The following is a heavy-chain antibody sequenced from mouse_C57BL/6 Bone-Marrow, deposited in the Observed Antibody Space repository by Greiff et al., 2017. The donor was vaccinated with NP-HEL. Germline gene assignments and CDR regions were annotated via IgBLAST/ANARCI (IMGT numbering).Heavy chain of an antibody. Sequence: VQVVESGAELVRPGTSVKMSCKASGYTFTNYWIGWAKQRPGHGLEWIGDIYPGGGYTNYNEKFKGKATLTADKSSSTAYMQFSSLTSEDSAIYYCARHSVITTDFDYWGQGTTLTVSS. CDR3: ARHSVITTDFDY. CDR2: IYPGGGYT. V-gene: IGHV1-63*01. J-gene: IGHJ2*01. CDR1: GYTFTNYW. D-gene: IGHD1-2*01.